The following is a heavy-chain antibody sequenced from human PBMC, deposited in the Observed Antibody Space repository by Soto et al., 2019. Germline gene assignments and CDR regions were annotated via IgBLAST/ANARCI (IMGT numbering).Heavy chain of an antibody. D-gene: IGHD1-1*01. CDR2: IYYSGNT. CDR3: GRAALTHERYHYGMDV. CDR1: GGSISSYY. J-gene: IGHJ6*02. V-gene: IGHV4-59*01. Sequence: SETLSLTCTVSGGSISSYYWSWIRQSPGKGLEWIGCIYYSGNTNYNPSLKSRVTISVNTSKNQFSLRLTSVTAADTAVYYCGRAALTHERYHYGMDVWGQGTTVTVSS.